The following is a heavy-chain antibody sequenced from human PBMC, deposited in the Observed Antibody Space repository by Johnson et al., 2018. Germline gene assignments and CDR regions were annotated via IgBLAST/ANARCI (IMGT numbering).Heavy chain of an antibody. CDR2: ISYDGRNK. Sequence: QVQLVQSGGGVVQPGRSLRLSCAASGFTFSSYGMHWVRQAPGKGLEWVAVISYDGRNKYYADSVKGRFTVSRDTSKNTLYVQMNSLRPEDTGVDYCARDFSSRWYNYMDVWGKGTTVTVTS. CDR3: ARDFSSRWYNYMDV. V-gene: IGHV3-30*03. D-gene: IGHD6-13*01. J-gene: IGHJ6*03. CDR1: GFTFSSYG.